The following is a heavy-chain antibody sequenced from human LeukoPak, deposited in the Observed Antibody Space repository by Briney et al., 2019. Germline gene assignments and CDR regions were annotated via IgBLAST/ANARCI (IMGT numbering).Heavy chain of an antibody. V-gene: IGHV3-7*01. CDR3: ARVSSSWPDRFDY. D-gene: IGHD6-13*01. J-gene: IGHJ4*02. CDR1: GFTFSNHW. Sequence: GGSLRLSCVASGFTFSNHWMSWVRRAPGKGLEWVANIKEDGSREYYVDSVKGRFTISRDNAKNSVYLQMNSLRVEDTAVYFCARVSSSWPDRFDYWGQGTLVTVSS. CDR2: IKEDGSRE.